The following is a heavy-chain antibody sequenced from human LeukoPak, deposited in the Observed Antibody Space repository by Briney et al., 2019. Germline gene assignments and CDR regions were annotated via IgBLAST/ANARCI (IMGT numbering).Heavy chain of an antibody. V-gene: IGHV1-24*01. J-gene: IGHJ6*02. CDR1: GYTLTELS. D-gene: IGHD5-18*01. CDR3: ATLAVDTAMGRLYYYGMDV. Sequence: ASVTVSCKVSGYTLTELSMHWVRQAPGKGLEWMGGFDPEDGETIYAQKFQGRVTMTEDTSTDTAYMELSSLRSEDTAVYYCATLAVDTAMGRLYYYGMDVWGQGTTVTVSS. CDR2: FDPEDGET.